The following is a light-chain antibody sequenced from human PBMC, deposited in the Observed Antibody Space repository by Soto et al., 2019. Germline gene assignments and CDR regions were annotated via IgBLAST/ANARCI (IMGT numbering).Light chain of an antibody. CDR3: EQYDKSIT. Sequence: EIVLTQSPGTLSLSPGERATLSCRASQSVSSNHLAWYQQKPGQAPRLLIYGASTRASGIPDRFSGSGSGTDFTLTISRLEPEDFAVYYCEQYDKSITFGGGTKVEIK. CDR1: QSVSSNH. J-gene: IGKJ4*01. CDR2: GAS. V-gene: IGKV3-20*01.